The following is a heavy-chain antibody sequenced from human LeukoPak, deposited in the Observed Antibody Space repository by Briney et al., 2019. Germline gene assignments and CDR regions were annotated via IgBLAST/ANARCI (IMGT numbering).Heavy chain of an antibody. V-gene: IGHV4-59*01. CDR3: ARGGYYDSSGYYSLLPEYFQH. J-gene: IGHJ1*01. CDR1: GGSISSYY. D-gene: IGHD3-22*01. Sequence: SETLSLTCTVSGGSISSYYWSWIRQPPGKGLEWIGYIYYSGSTNYNPSLKSRVTISVDTSKNQFSLKLSSVTAADTAVYYCARGGYYDSSGYYSLLPEYFQHWGQGTLVTVSS. CDR2: IYYSGST.